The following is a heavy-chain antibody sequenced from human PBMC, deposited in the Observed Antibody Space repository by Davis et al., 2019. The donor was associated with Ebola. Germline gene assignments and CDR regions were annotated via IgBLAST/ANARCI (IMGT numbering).Heavy chain of an antibody. J-gene: IGHJ5*02. CDR3: ARDRFIVVVPAAGWFDP. V-gene: IGHV3-30-3*01. D-gene: IGHD2-2*01. CDR1: GFTFSSYA. CDR2: ISYDGSNK. Sequence: GESLKISCAASGFTFSSYAMHWVRQAPGKGLEWVAVISYDGSNKYYADSVKGRFTISRDNSKNTLYLQMNSLRAEDTAVYYCARDRFIVVVPAAGWFDPWGQGTLVTVSS.